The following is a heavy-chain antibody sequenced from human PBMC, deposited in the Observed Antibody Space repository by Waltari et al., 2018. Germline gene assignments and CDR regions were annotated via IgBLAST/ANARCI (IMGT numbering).Heavy chain of an antibody. V-gene: IGHV4-59*01. J-gene: IGHJ4*02. CDR2: SGK. CDR1: GDSMSDYH. D-gene: IGHD4-17*01. Sequence: QVQLQESGPGLIKPSETLSLTCTVLGDSMSDYHWSWIRVAPGKGLEWIGYSGKKYNPSLKGRVTISLDTSKNQFSLTMTSVTAADTAMYYCVRSYTVTTSPIAGYWGRGALVTVSS. CDR3: VRSYTVTTSPIAGY.